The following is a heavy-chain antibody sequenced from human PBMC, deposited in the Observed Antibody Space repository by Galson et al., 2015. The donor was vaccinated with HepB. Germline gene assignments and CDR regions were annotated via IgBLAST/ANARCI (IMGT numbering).Heavy chain of an antibody. CDR3: RHTRLDLNGYYSGDY. CDR1: GFSLSTRGVG. D-gene: IGHD3-3*01. V-gene: IGHV2-5*05. J-gene: IGHJ4*02. CDR2: FYWDDDK. Sequence: PALVKPTQTLTLTCTFSGFSLSTRGVGVDWIRRPPGKALEWLGVFYWDDDKRYGPSLKSRLTITKDTSTNQVVLKMTNMDSADTATYYCRHTRLDLNGYYSGDYWGQGTLVTVSS.